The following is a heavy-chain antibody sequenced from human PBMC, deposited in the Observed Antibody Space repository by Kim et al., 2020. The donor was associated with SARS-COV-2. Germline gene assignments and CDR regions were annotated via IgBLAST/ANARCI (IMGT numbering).Heavy chain of an antibody. D-gene: IGHD2-15*01. CDR3: AKVLRQCGSYYYYDLDV. J-gene: IGHJ6*01. V-gene: IGHV3-23*01. Sequence: VKGRFTISRDNSKNTLYLQMNSRSDEDTARYYCAKVLRQCGSYYYYDLDVWGQGTTVTLSS.